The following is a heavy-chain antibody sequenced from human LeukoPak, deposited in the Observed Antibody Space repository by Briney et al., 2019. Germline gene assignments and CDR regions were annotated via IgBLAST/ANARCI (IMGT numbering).Heavy chain of an antibody. CDR2: IYYSGST. D-gene: IGHD3-22*01. Sequence: SETLSLTYTVSGGSISSSSHYCGWIRQPPGKGLEWIGTIYYSGSTYYNPSLKSRVTISVDTSKNQFSLKLSSVTAADTAVYYCARGRITMIVATWGQGTLVTVSS. CDR1: GGSISSSSHY. J-gene: IGHJ5*02. CDR3: ARGRITMIVAT. V-gene: IGHV4-39*07.